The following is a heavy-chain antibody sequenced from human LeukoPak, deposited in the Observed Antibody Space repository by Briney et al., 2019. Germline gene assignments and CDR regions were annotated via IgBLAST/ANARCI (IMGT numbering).Heavy chain of an antibody. J-gene: IGHJ4*02. D-gene: IGHD1-26*01. CDR1: GYSFSTYW. CDR3: ARLAGSGTYHPLDY. Sequence: RGESLKISCEGSGYSFSTYWIAWVRQMPGKGLEWMGIIYPADSDTRYSPSFQGQVTVSADKSSATAYLHWSSLKASDTAMYYCARLAGSGTYHPLDYWGQGTLVTVSS. CDR2: IYPADSDT. V-gene: IGHV5-51*01.